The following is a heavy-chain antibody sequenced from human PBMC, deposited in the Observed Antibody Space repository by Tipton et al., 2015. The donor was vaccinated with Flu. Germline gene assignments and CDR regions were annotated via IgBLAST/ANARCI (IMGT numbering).Heavy chain of an antibody. Sequence: TLSLTCTVSGGSISSSSYYWGWIRQPPGKGLEWIGSIYYSGSTYYNPSLKSRVTISVDTSKNQFSLKLSSVTAADTAVYYCARVTSTWFDPWGQGTLVTVSS. CDR3: ARVTSTWFDP. CDR2: IYYSGST. J-gene: IGHJ5*02. V-gene: IGHV4-39*07. CDR1: GGSISSSSYY.